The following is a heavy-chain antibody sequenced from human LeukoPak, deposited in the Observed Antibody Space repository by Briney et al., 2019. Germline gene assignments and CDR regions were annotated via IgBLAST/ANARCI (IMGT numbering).Heavy chain of an antibody. CDR2: INQDGSEK. CDR3: ARDRSLHD. V-gene: IGHV3-7*01. CDR1: GFSFSTYW. D-gene: IGHD1-26*01. J-gene: IGHJ4*02. Sequence: GGSLRLSCVASGFSFSTYWMGWVRQAPGKGLEWVANINQDGSEKYYVDSVKGRFTISRDNTKNSLYLQMNSLRADDTAVYYCARDRSLHDWGQGTLVTVSS.